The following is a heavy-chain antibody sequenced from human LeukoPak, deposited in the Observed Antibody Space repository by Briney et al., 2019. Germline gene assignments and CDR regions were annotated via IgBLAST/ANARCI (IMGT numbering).Heavy chain of an antibody. D-gene: IGHD3-10*01. Sequence: PGGSLRLSCATSGFTFSSYGMHWVRQAPDKGLEWVAFIRYEGRSKYYADSVKGRFTISRDNSKNTLYLQMDSLRPEDTAVYYCAKDLVKDRWFGESWGQGTLVTVSS. V-gene: IGHV3-30*02. CDR3: AKDLVKDRWFGES. J-gene: IGHJ5*02. CDR2: IRYEGRSK. CDR1: GFTFSSYG.